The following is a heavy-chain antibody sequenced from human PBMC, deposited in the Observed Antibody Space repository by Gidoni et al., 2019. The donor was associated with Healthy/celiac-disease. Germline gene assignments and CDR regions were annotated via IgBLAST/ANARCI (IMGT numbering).Heavy chain of an antibody. Sequence: YGKASGGTFSSYAISWVRQAPGQGLEWMGGIIPIFGTANYAQKFQGRVTITADESTSTAYMGLSSLRSEDTAVYYCASGPLGYCSGGSCYQTDYWGQGTLVTVSS. V-gene: IGHV1-69*01. CDR3: ASGPLGYCSGGSCYQTDY. J-gene: IGHJ4*02. CDR1: GGTFSSYA. D-gene: IGHD2-15*01. CDR2: IIPIFGTA.